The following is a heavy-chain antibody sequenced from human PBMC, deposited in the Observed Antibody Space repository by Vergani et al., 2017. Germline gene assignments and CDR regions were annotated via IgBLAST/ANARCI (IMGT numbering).Heavy chain of an antibody. D-gene: IGHD1/OR15-1a*01. CDR3: GRKQSPASLMDKPIDI. CDR1: GFIFSDYY. Sequence: QVQLVASGGGLVRPGGSLRLSCAASGFIFSDYYMTWIRQPPGKGLEWLAHISDGGETKMYAESLKGRFTVSRDNTKNLLILQMKTLKVDDTATYYCGRKQSPASLMDKPIDIWGQGTLVTVSS. V-gene: IGHV3-11*01. J-gene: IGHJ5*02. CDR2: ISDGGETK.